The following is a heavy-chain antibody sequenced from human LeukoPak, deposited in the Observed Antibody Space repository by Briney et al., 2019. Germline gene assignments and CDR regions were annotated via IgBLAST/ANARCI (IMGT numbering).Heavy chain of an antibody. Sequence: SETLSLTCTVSGGSISSYYWSWIRQPAGKGLEWIGRIYTSGSTNYNPSLKSRVTMSVDTSKNQFSLKLSSVTAADTAVYYCARDLTIVVVKTPEGGFDPWGQGTLVTVSS. V-gene: IGHV4-4*07. CDR3: ARDLTIVVVKTPEGGFDP. CDR1: GGSISSYY. CDR2: IYTSGST. D-gene: IGHD3-22*01. J-gene: IGHJ5*02.